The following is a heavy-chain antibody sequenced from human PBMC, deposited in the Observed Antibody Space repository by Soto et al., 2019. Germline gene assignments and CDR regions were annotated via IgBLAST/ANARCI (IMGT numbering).Heavy chain of an antibody. V-gene: IGHV4-39*01. CDR2: IYYSGST. CDR3: ARRSYDNSGYYYVDY. CDR1: GGSISSRSYY. D-gene: IGHD3-22*01. Sequence: SETLSLTCTVSGGSISSRSYYWGWIRQPPGKGLEWIGSIYYSGSTYYNPSLKSRVTISVDTSKNQFSLKLSSVTAADTAVYYCARRSYDNSGYYYVDYWGQGTLVTVS. J-gene: IGHJ4*02.